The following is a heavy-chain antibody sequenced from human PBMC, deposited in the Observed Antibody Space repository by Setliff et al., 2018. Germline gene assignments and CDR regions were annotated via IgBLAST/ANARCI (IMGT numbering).Heavy chain of an antibody. Sequence: GGSLRLSCVASGFSISNYWMAWVRQAPGKGLEWVADIKYADSVKGRFTISRDNPKNSLYLQMNSLRAEDTAMYFCSRDPRRLDYWGQGTLVTVSS. CDR1: GFSISNYW. CDR2: IK. V-gene: IGHV3-7*03. CDR3: SRDPRRLDY. J-gene: IGHJ4*02.